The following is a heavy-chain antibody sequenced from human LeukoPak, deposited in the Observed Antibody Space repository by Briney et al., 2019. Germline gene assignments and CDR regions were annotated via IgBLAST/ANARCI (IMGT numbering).Heavy chain of an antibody. D-gene: IGHD3-9*01. CDR1: GYTFTGYY. CDR2: INPNSGGT. Sequence: ASVKVSCTASGYTFTGYYMHWVRQAPGQGLEWMGWINPNSGGTYYAQKLQGRVTMTTDTSTSTAYMELRSLRSDDTAVYYCARAPATIYSDYYYMDVWGKGTTVTISS. V-gene: IGHV1-2*02. CDR3: ARAPATIYSDYYYMDV. J-gene: IGHJ6*03.